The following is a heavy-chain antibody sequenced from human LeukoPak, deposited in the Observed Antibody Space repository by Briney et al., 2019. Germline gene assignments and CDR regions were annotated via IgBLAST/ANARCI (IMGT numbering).Heavy chain of an antibody. J-gene: IGHJ5*02. CDR1: GGSISSYY. Sequence: PSETLSLTCTVSGGSISSYYWSWIRQPAGKGLEWIGRIYTSGSTNYIPSPKSRVTMSVDTSKNQFSLKLSSVTAADTAVYYCARDQRYCSAGSCLYNWFDPWGQGTLVTVSS. CDR3: ARDQRYCSAGSCLYNWFDP. V-gene: IGHV4-4*07. D-gene: IGHD2-15*01. CDR2: IYTSGST.